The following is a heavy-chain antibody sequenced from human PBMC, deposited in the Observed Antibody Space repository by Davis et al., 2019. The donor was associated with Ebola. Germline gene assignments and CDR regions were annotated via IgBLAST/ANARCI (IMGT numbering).Heavy chain of an antibody. V-gene: IGHV4-39*07. CDR1: GGSISSSSYH. D-gene: IGHD4-17*01. CDR2: MFYGGST. Sequence: PSETLSLTCTVSGGSISSSSYHWDWIRQSPGRGLEWIVSMFYGGSTYYNPSLKSRVAISVDKSKNQFSLKLTSVTAADTAVYYCARDGVYGDYEALDYWGPGTLVTVSS. J-gene: IGHJ4*02. CDR3: ARDGVYGDYEALDY.